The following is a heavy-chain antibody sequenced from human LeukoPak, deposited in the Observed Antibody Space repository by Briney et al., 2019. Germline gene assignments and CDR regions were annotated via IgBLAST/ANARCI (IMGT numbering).Heavy chain of an antibody. Sequence: SETLSLTCTVSRGSISSGIYYWSWIRQPAGKGLEWIGRISAIGTTNYNPSLKSRVNIFVDTSKNQFVLNLRSVTPADTAVYYCARDKRHSYGRYFDPWGQGMLVTVSS. J-gene: IGHJ4*02. CDR1: RGSISSGIYY. V-gene: IGHV4-61*02. D-gene: IGHD5-18*01. CDR3: ARDKRHSYGRYFDP. CDR2: ISAIGTT.